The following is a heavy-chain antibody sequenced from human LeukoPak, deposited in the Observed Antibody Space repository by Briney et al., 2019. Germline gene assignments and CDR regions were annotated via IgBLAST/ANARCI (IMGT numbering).Heavy chain of an antibody. CDR2: ISAYNGNT. CDR1: GYTFTSYG. J-gene: IGHJ6*03. CDR3: ARGCYDFWSGYYNYYYYYMDV. V-gene: IGHV1-18*01. D-gene: IGHD3-3*01. Sequence: ASVKVSCKASGYTFTSYGISWVRQAPGQGLECMGWISAYNGNTNYAQKLQGRVTMTTDTSTSTAYMELRSLRSDDTAVYYCARGCYDFWSGYYNYYYYYMDVWGKGTTVTVSS.